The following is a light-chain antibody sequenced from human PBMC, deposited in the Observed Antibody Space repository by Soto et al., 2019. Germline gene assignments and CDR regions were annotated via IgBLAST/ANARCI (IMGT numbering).Light chain of an antibody. Sequence: QSVLTQSPSASASLGASVKLTCTLSSGHSTYAIAWHQQQPGKGPRYLMKLNSDGSHNKGDGIPDRFSGSNSGAERYLTISSLQSEDEADYYCQTWGTGIRVFGGGTKVTVL. J-gene: IGLJ3*02. CDR1: SGHSTYA. V-gene: IGLV4-69*01. CDR2: LNSDGSH. CDR3: QTWGTGIRV.